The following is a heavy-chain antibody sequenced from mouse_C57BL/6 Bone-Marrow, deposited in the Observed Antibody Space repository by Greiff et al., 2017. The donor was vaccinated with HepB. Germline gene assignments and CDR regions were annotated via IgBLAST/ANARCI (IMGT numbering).Heavy chain of an antibody. J-gene: IGHJ2*01. V-gene: IGHV1-76*01. CDR3: AREATHFDY. CDR1: GYTFTDYY. CDR2: IYPGSGNT. D-gene: IGHD3-2*02. Sequence: QVQLKESGAELVRPGSSVKLSCKASGYTFTDYYINWVKQRPGQGLEWIARIYPGSGNTYYNEKFKGKATLTAEKSSSTAYMQLSSLTSEDSAVYFCAREATHFDYWGQGTTLTVSS.